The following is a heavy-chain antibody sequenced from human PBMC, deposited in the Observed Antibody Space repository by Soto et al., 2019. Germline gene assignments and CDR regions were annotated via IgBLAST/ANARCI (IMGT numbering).Heavy chain of an antibody. Sequence: QVQLQASGPGLVKPSQTLSLTCTVSGGSISTGDLSWSWIRQHPGKGLEWIGDMYHSGSAYYNPSLNSRLTISVDPSKSQCSLRLSSVTAADTAVYYCARTRGNVVGLNLEDTYFDPWGQGTLVIVSS. CDR1: GGSISTGDLS. CDR2: MYHSGSA. J-gene: IGHJ5*02. CDR3: ARTRGNVVGLNLEDTYFDP. D-gene: IGHD2-21*01. V-gene: IGHV4-31*03.